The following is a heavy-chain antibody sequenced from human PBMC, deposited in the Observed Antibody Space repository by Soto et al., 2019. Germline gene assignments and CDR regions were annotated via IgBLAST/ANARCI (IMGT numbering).Heavy chain of an antibody. V-gene: IGHV5-10-1*01. CDR3: ARRRGLRGRPSY. J-gene: IGHJ4*02. CDR2: IDPSNSDA. D-gene: IGHD5-12*01. CDR1: GYIFTNYW. Sequence: VESLKISCKGSGYIFTNYWLRWCLEMPGKGLEWMGRIDPSNSDAYSSPSFQGHVTMSVDKSISTAYLQWSSLKASDTAMYYCARRRGLRGRPSYWGQGTLVTVSS.